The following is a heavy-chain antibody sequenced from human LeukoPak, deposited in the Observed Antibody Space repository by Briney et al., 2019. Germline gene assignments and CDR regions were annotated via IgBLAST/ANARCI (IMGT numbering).Heavy chain of an antibody. CDR3: AGGDYDYFDY. CDR2: ISSSSSYI. CDR1: GFTFSSYS. D-gene: IGHD4-17*01. V-gene: IGHV3-21*01. J-gene: IGHJ4*02. Sequence: GGSLRLSCAASGFTFSSYSMNWVRQAPGKGLEWVSSISSSSSYICYADSVKGRFTISRDNAKNSLYLQMNSLRAEDTAVYYCAGGDYDYFDYWGQGTLVTVSS.